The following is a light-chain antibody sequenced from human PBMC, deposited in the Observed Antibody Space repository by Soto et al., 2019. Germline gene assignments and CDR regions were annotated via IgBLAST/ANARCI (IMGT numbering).Light chain of an antibody. CDR3: SSHTSGSTRV. V-gene: IGLV2-14*01. J-gene: IGLJ1*01. CDR1: FSDVSGYDY. Sequence: QSVLTQPASVSGSPGQSIAISCTGTFSDVSGYDYVSWYQQHPDKAPKLTIYEVTKRPSGVSNRLSGSKSGNTASLTISGLQPEDEADYYCSSHTSGSTRVFGSGTKVTVL. CDR2: EVT.